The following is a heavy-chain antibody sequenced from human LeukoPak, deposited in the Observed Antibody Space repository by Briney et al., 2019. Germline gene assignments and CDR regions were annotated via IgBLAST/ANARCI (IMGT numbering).Heavy chain of an antibody. D-gene: IGHD4-17*01. CDR2: IKSDGTST. CDR1: GFTFSSYW. J-gene: IGHJ4*02. Sequence: PGGSLRLSCAASGFTFSSYWMHWVRYGPGKGLVWVSRIKSDGTSTNYADSVKGRFTISRDNAKNTLYLQMNSLGVEDTAVYYCVRDHGDYYFDYWGQGTLVTVSS. CDR3: VRDHGDYYFDY. V-gene: IGHV3-74*01.